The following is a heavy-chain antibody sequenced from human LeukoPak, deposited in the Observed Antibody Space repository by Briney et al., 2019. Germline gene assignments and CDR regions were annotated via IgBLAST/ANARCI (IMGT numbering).Heavy chain of an antibody. J-gene: IGHJ4*02. CDR1: GGSISSYY. D-gene: IGHD3-9*01. V-gene: IGHV4-59*01. Sequence: SETLSLTCTVSGGSISSYYWSWVRQPPGKGLEWIGFVYYTGSTNYSPSLKSRVTISVDTSKNQFSLKLSSVTAADTAVYYCARWNYDILTGYYLDYWGQGTLVTVSS. CDR2: VYYTGST. CDR3: ARWNYDILTGYYLDY.